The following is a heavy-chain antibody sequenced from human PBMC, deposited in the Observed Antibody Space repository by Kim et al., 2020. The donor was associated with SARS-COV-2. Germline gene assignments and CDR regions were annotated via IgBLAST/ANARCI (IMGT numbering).Heavy chain of an antibody. D-gene: IGHD4-17*01. CDR3: ARDTRSGMDV. Sequence: YTNDADAAKGRCATSRDNAKNSLYLQMNSLRAEDTAVYYCARDTRSGMDVGGQGTTVTVSS. J-gene: IGHJ6*02. CDR2: YT. V-gene: IGHV3-11*05.